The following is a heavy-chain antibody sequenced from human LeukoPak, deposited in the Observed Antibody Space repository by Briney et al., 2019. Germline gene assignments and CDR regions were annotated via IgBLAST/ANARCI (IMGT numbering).Heavy chain of an antibody. CDR3: ARDLSTWFD. Sequence: GGSLRLSCAVSGFTVSSSYMSWVRQAPGKGLEWVSTIYSGGSTFYADSVKGRFTISRDNSNNTLYLQMNSLRAGDTAVYYCARDLSTWFDWGQGTLVTVSS. D-gene: IGHD6-13*01. CDR2: IYSGGST. J-gene: IGHJ4*02. CDR1: GFTVSSSY. V-gene: IGHV3-66*01.